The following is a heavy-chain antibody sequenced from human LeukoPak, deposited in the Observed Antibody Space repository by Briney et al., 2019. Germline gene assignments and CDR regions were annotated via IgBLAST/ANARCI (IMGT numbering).Heavy chain of an antibody. CDR3: ARLAHSPWYDSSGSDSDDY. J-gene: IGHJ4*02. CDR2: IYPGDSDT. D-gene: IGHD3-22*01. V-gene: IGHV5-51*01. CDR1: GYSFTSYW. Sequence: GESLKISCKGSGYSFTSYWIVWVRQMPGKGLEWMGIIYPGDSDTRYSPSFQGQVTISADKSISTAYLQWSSLKASDTAMYYCARLAHSPWYDSSGSDSDDYWGQGTLVTVSS.